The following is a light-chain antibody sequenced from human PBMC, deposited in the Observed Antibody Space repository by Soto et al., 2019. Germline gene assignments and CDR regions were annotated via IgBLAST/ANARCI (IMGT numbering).Light chain of an antibody. CDR3: CSYAGTYTYV. CDR1: SSDVGAYNY. Sequence: QSVLTQPRSVSGSPGQSVTISCTGASSDVGAYNYVSWYQQHPGKAPKLMVYDVSRRPSVVPDRFSGSKSGNTASLTISGLRADDEADYYCCSYAGTYTYVFGSGTKVTVL. V-gene: IGLV2-11*01. J-gene: IGLJ1*01. CDR2: DVS.